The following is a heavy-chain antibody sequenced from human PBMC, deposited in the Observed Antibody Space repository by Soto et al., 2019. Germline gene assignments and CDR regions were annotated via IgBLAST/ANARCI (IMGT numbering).Heavy chain of an antibody. D-gene: IGHD3-3*01. Sequence: PGGCLRRSWTASGFTFGDYPMSWIRQAPGKGLEWVGFIRSKAYGGTTEYAASVKGRVTISRDDSKSIAYLQMNSLKTEDTAVYYCTRDRVGVFGVVTGWGYYYYGMDVCGHAPTFTFST. CDR1: GFTFGDYP. CDR2: IRSKAYGGTT. J-gene: IGHJ6*01. CDR3: TRDRVGVFGVVTGWGYYYYGMDV. V-gene: IGHV3-49*03.